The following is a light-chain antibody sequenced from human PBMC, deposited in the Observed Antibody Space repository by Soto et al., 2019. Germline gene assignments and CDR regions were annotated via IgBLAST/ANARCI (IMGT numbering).Light chain of an antibody. J-gene: IGLJ3*02. V-gene: IGLV1-44*01. CDR3: ASWDVSLNAWV. CDR1: SSNIGSNA. CDR2: TFA. Sequence: QSVLTQPPSASGTPGQRVTISCSGSSSNIGSNAVNWYQQLPGTAPKLLIYTFAQRPSGVPDRFSGSKSGTSASLAISGLQSEDEADYYGASWDVSLNAWVFGGGTKLTVL.